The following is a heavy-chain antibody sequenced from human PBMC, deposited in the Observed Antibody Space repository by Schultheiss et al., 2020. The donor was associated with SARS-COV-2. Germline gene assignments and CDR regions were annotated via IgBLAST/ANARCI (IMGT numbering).Heavy chain of an antibody. CDR1: GFTFSSYS. V-gene: IGHV3-23*01. Sequence: GGSLRLSCAASGFTFSSYSMNWVRQAPGKGLEWVSAISDSDDNTYYADSAKGRFTISRDNSKNTLYLQMNSLRAEDTAVYYCAKPMVGVAGVGYWGQGTLVTVSS. J-gene: IGHJ4*02. D-gene: IGHD1-26*01. CDR3: AKPMVGVAGVGY. CDR2: ISDSDDNT.